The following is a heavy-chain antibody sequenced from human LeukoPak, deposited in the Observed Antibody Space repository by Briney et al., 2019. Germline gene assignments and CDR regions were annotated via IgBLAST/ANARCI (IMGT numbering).Heavy chain of an antibody. CDR2: IYHSGST. CDR1: GDSISSYY. D-gene: IGHD6-13*01. Sequence: SETLSLTCIVSGDSISSYYWSWIRQPPGKGLEWMGYIYHSGSTNYNPSLKSRATISADTSKDQFSLKLASVTAADTAVYYCATGYSSTWYYFDYWGQGTLVTVSS. J-gene: IGHJ4*02. CDR3: ATGYSSTWYYFDY. V-gene: IGHV4-59*01.